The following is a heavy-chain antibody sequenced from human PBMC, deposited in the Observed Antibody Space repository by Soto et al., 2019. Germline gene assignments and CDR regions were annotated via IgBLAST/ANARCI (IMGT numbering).Heavy chain of an antibody. D-gene: IGHD5-12*01. V-gene: IGHV3-30*18. CDR2: ISYDGSNK. Sequence: GGSLRLSCAASGFTFSSYGMHWVRQAPGKGLEWVAVISYDGSNKYYADSVKGRFTISRDNSKNTLYPQMNSLRAEDTAVYYCAKLDIAAGVDVWGQGTTVTVSS. J-gene: IGHJ6*02. CDR1: GFTFSSYG. CDR3: AKLDIAAGVDV.